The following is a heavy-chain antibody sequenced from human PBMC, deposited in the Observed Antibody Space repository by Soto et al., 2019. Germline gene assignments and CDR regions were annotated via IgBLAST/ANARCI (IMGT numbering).Heavy chain of an antibody. CDR1: GYTFTSYY. J-gene: IGHJ4*02. Sequence: ASVKVSCKASGYTFTSYYMHWVRQAPGQGLEWMGIINPSGGSTSYAQKFQGRVTMTTDTSTSTAYMELRSLRSDDTAVYYCARDLGSGWYDYWGQGTLVTAPQ. D-gene: IGHD6-19*01. CDR3: ARDLGSGWYDY. V-gene: IGHV1-46*01. CDR2: INPSGGST.